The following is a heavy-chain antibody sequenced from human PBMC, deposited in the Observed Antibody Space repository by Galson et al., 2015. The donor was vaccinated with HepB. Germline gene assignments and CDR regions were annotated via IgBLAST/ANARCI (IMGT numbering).Heavy chain of an antibody. D-gene: IGHD2-2*01. CDR3: ARGESTEYYFDY. CDR1: GFTFSSYG. J-gene: IGHJ4*02. Sequence: SLRLSCAASGFTFSSYGMHWVRQAPGKGLEWVAVIWYDGSNKYYADSVKGRFTISRDNSKNTLYLQMNSLRAEDTAVYYCARGESTEYYFDYWGQGTLVTVSS. V-gene: IGHV3-33*01. CDR2: IWYDGSNK.